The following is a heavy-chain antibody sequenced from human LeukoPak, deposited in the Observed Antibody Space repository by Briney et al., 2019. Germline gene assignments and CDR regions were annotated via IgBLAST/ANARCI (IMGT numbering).Heavy chain of an antibody. CDR1: GFTFSSFA. V-gene: IGHV3-30*09. CDR2: ISYDGSDK. D-gene: IGHD3-22*01. J-gene: IGHJ5*02. CDR3: ARVANTYHFHSSGHYDNWFDP. Sequence: GSLRLSCAASGFTFSSFAFHWVRQAPGKGLEWVAVISYDGSDKYYADSVKGRFAISRDNSKSTLYLQMNSLRAEDTAVYYCARVANTYHFHSSGHYDNWFDPWGQGTLVTVSS.